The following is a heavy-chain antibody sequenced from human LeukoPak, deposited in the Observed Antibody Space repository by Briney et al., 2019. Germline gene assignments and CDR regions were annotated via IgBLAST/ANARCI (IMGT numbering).Heavy chain of an antibody. CDR3: AKDMSFGDYNDDY. J-gene: IGHJ4*02. CDR1: GFTFSSYA. Sequence: GGSLRLSCAASGFTFSSYAMHWVRQAPGKGLEWVSAIGGSGGITYYADSVKGRFTISRDNSKNTLYLQMNSLRAEDTAVYYCAKDMSFGDYNDDYWGQGTLVTVSS. V-gene: IGHV3-23*01. CDR2: IGGSGGIT. D-gene: IGHD4-17*01.